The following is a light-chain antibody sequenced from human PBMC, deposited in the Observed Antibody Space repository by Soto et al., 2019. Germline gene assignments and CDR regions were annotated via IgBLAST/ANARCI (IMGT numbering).Light chain of an antibody. J-gene: IGLJ1*01. CDR3: QSYDSSLSGLV. Sequence: QLVLTQPPSVSGAPGQRVTISCTGSSSNIGAGYDVHWYQQLPGTAPKLLIYGNSNRPSGVPDRFSGSKSGTSASLAITGLQAEDEADYYCQSYDSSLSGLVFGTGTKFTVL. CDR1: SSNIGAGYD. CDR2: GNS. V-gene: IGLV1-40*01.